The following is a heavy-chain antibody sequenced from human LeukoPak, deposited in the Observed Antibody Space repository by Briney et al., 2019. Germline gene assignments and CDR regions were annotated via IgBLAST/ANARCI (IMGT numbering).Heavy chain of an antibody. CDR2: ISSSGSST. D-gene: IGHD3-10*01. CDR1: GFNFRGYT. CDR3: APYYYGSGSYSYGMDV. V-gene: IGHV3-21*01. J-gene: IGHJ6*02. Sequence: GGSLRLSYAASGFNFRGYTMNWVRQAPGKGLEWVSCISSSGSSTYYAESVKGRFTISRDNARNSLYLQMDSLRAEDTALYYCAPYYYGSGSYSYGMDVWGQGTTVTVSS.